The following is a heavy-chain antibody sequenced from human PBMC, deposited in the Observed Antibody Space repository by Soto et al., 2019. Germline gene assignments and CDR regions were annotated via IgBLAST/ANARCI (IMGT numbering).Heavy chain of an antibody. CDR2: IYYSGIT. CDR3: ARDIGSGSYWFDP. Sequence: QVQLRESGPGLVKPSETLSLTCTVSGGSISSYYWSWIRQPPGKGLEWIGYIYYSGITNYNPSLKRRVTISGDTSKNQFSLKLISVTAADTAVYYCARDIGSGSYWFDPWGQGTLVTVSS. D-gene: IGHD3-10*01. V-gene: IGHV4-59*01. CDR1: GGSISSYY. J-gene: IGHJ5*02.